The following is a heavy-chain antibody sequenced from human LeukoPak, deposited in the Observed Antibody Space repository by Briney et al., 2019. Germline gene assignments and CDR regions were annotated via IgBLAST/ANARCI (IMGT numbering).Heavy chain of an antibody. CDR1: GFTFNNYA. J-gene: IGHJ4*02. Sequence: PGESLRLSCAASGFTFNNYAMTWVRQTPGKGPEWVSLISWKGDTTAYAESVRGRFTISRDNAKNSLYLHMNSLRPEDTAVYYCAKDGGLWVSAHWGDSWGRGTLVTVSS. V-gene: IGHV3-20*04. D-gene: IGHD7-27*01. CDR3: AKDGGLWVSAHWGDS. CDR2: ISWKGDTT.